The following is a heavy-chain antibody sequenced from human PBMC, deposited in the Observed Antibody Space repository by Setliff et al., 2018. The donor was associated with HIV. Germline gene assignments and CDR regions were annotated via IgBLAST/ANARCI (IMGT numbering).Heavy chain of an antibody. V-gene: IGHV3-11*05. CDR3: ARVGLYSNYAFDY. D-gene: IGHD4-4*01. J-gene: IGHJ4*02. CDR2: ISSGRIYT. CDR1: GFSFSDHY. Sequence: PVGSLRLSCAASGFSFSDHYMSWIRQAPGKGLEWVSYISSGRIYTNYADSVKGRFTISRDNAKNSLYLQMNSLRAEDTAVYYCARVGLYSNYAFDYWGQGMLVTVSS.